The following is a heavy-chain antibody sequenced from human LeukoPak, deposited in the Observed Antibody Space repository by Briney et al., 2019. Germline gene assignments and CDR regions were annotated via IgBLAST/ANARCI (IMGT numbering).Heavy chain of an antibody. CDR2: IYTSGGT. D-gene: IGHD3-22*01. V-gene: IGHV4-61*02. J-gene: IGHJ3*02. CDR3: ARGTMTDAFDI. Sequence: SETLSLTCTVSGGSISSGGYCWSWLRQPAGLGLEWVGRIYTSGGTNYNPSLKSVGTIAVDTSKNAFSLQMSPVTAADTAVYYCARGTMTDAFDIWGQGTMVTVSS. CDR1: GGSISSGGYC.